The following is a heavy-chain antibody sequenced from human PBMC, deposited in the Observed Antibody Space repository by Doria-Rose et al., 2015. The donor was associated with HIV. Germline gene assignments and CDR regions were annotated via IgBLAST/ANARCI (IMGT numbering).Heavy chain of an antibody. V-gene: IGHV2-26*01. D-gene: IGHD6-13*01. J-gene: IGHJ4*02. CDR3: ARIKSSRWYHKYYFDF. CDR2: IFSDDER. Sequence: SGPVLVKPTETLTLTCTVSGASLSSPGMGVSWIRQPPGKALEWLANIFSDDERSYKTSLKNRLTISSGTSTSQVVLTMTDMDPVDTATYYCARIKSSRWYHKYYFDFWGQGTLVIVSA. CDR1: GASLSSPGMG.